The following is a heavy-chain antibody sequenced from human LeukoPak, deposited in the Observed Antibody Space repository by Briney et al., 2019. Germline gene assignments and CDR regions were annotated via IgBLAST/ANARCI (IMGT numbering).Heavy chain of an antibody. V-gene: IGHV4-30-2*01. CDR2: IYHSGST. Sequence: PSETLSLTCTVSGGSISSGGYYWSWIRQPPGKGLEWIGYIYHSGSTYYNPSLKSRVTISVDRSKNQFSLKLSSVTAADTAVYYCARSLRFLEWALGFDYWGQGTLVTVSS. J-gene: IGHJ4*02. CDR1: GGSISSGGYY. CDR3: ARSLRFLEWALGFDY. D-gene: IGHD3-3*01.